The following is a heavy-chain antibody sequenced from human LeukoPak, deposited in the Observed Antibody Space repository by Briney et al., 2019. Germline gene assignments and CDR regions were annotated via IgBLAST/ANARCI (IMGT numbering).Heavy chain of an antibody. CDR1: GFTFSSYW. CDR2: IKQDGSEK. V-gene: IGHV3-7*01. J-gene: IGHJ2*01. Sequence: GGSLRLSCAASGFTFSSYWMSWVRQAPGKGLEWVANIKQDGSEKYYVDSVKGRFTISRDNSKNTLSLQMNSLRAEDTAVYYCARPGVTTVTRNWYFDLWGRGTLVTVSS. D-gene: IGHD4-17*01. CDR3: ARPGVTTVTRNWYFDL.